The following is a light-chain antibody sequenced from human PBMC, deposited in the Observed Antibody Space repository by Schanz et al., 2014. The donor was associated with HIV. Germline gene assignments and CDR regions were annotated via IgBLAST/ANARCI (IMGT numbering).Light chain of an antibody. CDR2: GAS. J-gene: IGKJ4*01. Sequence: IVLTQSPGTLSLSPGERATLSCRASQSVSSNFLAWYQQKPNQAPRLLIYGASSRATGIPDRFSGSGSGTDFTLTISRLEPEDFAVYYCQQYGSSPQVTFGGGTKVEIK. V-gene: IGKV3-20*01. CDR3: QQYGSSPQVT. CDR1: QSVSSNF.